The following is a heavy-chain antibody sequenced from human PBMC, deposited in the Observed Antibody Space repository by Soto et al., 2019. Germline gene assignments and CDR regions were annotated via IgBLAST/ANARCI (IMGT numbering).Heavy chain of an antibody. CDR3: ARDRGQGDSIAVAGYTNYYYYYMDV. CDR1: GYTFTSYA. Sequence: ASVKVSCKASGYTFTSYAMHWVRQAPGQRLEWMGWINAGNGNTKYSQKFQGRVTITRDTSASTAYMELSSLRSEDTAVYYCARDRGQGDSIAVAGYTNYYYYYMDVWDKGTTVTVSS. V-gene: IGHV1-3*01. J-gene: IGHJ6*03. D-gene: IGHD6-19*01. CDR2: INAGNGNT.